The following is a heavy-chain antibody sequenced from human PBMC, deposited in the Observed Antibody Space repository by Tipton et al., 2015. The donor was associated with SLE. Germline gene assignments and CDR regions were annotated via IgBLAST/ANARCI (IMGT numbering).Heavy chain of an antibody. D-gene: IGHD5-12*01. CDR2: IYASGST. Sequence: TLSLTCTVSGGSISDYYWTWIRQPAGEGLEWIGRIYASGSTNYNPSLRSRVAMSVDTSKSHFSLKLNSVTAADTAVYYCARDSPIVAGTFDSWGQGTLVIVS. CDR3: ARDSPIVAGTFDS. J-gene: IGHJ4*02. V-gene: IGHV4-4*07. CDR1: GGSISDYY.